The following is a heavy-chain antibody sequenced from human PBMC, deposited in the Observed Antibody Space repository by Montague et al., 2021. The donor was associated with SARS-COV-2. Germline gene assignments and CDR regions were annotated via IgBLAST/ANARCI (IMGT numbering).Heavy chain of an antibody. J-gene: IGHJ4*02. V-gene: IGHV4-61*01. CDR3: AGRDGYKQSMDY. CDR2: IYDSGITPYTSAIT. D-gene: IGHD5-24*01. Sequence: SETLSLTCTVYGGSVSSGSYYWSWIRQPPGKGLEWIGNIYDSGITPYTSAITHYNPPHSSRVSIPVDRSVNQFSLSLSSVTAADTAVYYCAGRDGYKQSMDYWGQGTLVTVSS. CDR1: GGSVSSGSYY.